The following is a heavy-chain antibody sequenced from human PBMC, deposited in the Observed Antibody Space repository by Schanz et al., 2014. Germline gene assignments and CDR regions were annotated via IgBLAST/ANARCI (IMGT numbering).Heavy chain of an antibody. D-gene: IGHD3-10*01. CDR3: AKGRFGELSAFDI. CDR2: INSVGSNT. Sequence: EVQLVASGGGLVQPGGSLRLSCAASGFTFSSHWMHWVRQDPGKGLVWVARINSVGSNTDYADSVTGRFTISRDNAKNTLYLQMNTLRAEDTAVYYCAKGRFGELSAFDIWGQGTMVTVSS. V-gene: IGHV3-74*02. CDR1: GFTFSSHW. J-gene: IGHJ3*02.